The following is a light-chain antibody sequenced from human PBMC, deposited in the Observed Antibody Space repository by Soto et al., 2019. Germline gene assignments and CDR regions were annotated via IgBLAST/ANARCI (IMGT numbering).Light chain of an antibody. CDR3: RSYTSSSTLVV. CDR2: EVS. Sequence: QSALTQPASVSGSPGQSITISCTGTSSDVGGYNYVSWYQQHPGKAPKLMIYEVSNRPSGVSNRFSGSKSGNTASLTISGHQAEDEADYYCRSYTSSSTLVVFGRGTKLTVL. J-gene: IGLJ2*01. V-gene: IGLV2-14*01. CDR1: SSDVGGYNY.